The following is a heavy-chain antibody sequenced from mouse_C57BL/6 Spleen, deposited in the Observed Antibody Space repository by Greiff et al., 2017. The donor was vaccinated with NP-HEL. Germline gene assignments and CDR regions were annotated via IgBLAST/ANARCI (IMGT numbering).Heavy chain of an antibody. J-gene: IGHJ1*03. CDR1: GYTFTDYY. CDR3: APNWEYFDV. Sequence: EVQLQQSGPELVKPGASVKISCKASGYTFTDYYMNWVKQSHGKSLEWIGDINPNNGGTSYNQKFKGKATLTVDKSSSTAYMELRSLTSEDSAVYYCAPNWEYFDVWGTGTTVTVSS. CDR2: INPNNGGT. D-gene: IGHD4-1*01. V-gene: IGHV1-26*01.